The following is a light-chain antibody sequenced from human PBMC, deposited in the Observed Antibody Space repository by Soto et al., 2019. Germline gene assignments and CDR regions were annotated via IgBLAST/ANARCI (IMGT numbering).Light chain of an antibody. Sequence: EIVLTQSPGTLSLSPGERATLSCRPSQSMSSTYLAWYQQKPGQAPGLLIYAASSRATGIPDRFSGSGSGTDFTLTISRLEPEDFAVYYCQQFGSSPWTFGQGTKVEIK. CDR3: QQFGSSPWT. V-gene: IGKV3-20*01. CDR1: QSMSSTY. J-gene: IGKJ1*01. CDR2: AAS.